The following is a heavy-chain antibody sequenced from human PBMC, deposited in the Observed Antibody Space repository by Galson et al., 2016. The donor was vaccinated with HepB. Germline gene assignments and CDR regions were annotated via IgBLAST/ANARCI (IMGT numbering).Heavy chain of an antibody. CDR1: GFTLSSYW. CDR2: IDSDGITT. V-gene: IGHV3-74*01. D-gene: IGHD1-26*01. CDR3: ATGGGRRSKYYGMDV. Sequence: SLRLSCAASGFTLSSYWMYWVRQAPGKGLVWVSRIDSDGITTAYADSVKGRFTISRDNAKNTPYLQMNSLSAEDTAVYYCATGGGRRSKYYGMDVWGHGTMVTVSS. J-gene: IGHJ6*02.